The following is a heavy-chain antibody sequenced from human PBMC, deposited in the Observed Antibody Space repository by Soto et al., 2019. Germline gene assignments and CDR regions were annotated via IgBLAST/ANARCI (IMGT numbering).Heavy chain of an antibody. CDR1: GFTFSSYG. D-gene: IGHD3-10*01. Sequence: GGSLRLSCAASGFTFSSYGMHWVRQAPGKGLEWVAVIWYDGSNKYYADSVKGRFTISRDNSKNTLYLRMNSLRAEDTAVYYGAREDRDNPRVPPLFDPWGQGTLVTVSS. CDR2: IWYDGSNK. J-gene: IGHJ5*02. V-gene: IGHV3-33*01. CDR3: AREDRDNPRVPPLFDP.